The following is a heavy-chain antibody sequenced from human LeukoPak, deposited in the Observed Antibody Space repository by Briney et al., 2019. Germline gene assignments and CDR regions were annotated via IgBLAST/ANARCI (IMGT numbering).Heavy chain of an antibody. D-gene: IGHD3-16*01. V-gene: IGHV3-7*01. CDR2: IKEDGSEK. CDR1: GFTLGNFW. Sequence: GGSLRLSCAASGFTLGNFWMSWLRLAPGKGPEWAANIKEDGSEKYYVESVKGRFTVSRDNAKNALYLQMNSLRVEDTAMYYCARGLSRPRGYALYWGQGTLVTVSS. J-gene: IGHJ4*02. CDR3: ARGLSRPRGYALY.